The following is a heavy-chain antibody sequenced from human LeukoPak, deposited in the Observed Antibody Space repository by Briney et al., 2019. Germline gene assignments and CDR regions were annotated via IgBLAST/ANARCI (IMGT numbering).Heavy chain of an antibody. CDR3: ARVPAGIAAAAPNGDY. V-gene: IGHV1-69*04. J-gene: IGHJ4*02. D-gene: IGHD6-13*01. Sequence: GAAVKYACKASGGTFSSYAISWVRQAPGQGLEWMGRIIPILGIADYAQKFQGRVTITADKSTSTAYMELSSLRSEDTAVYYCARVPAGIAAAAPNGDYWGQGSLASVPS. CDR1: GGTFSSYA. CDR2: IIPILGIA.